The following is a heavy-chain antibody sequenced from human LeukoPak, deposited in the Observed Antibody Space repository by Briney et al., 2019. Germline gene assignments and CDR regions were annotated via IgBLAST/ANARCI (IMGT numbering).Heavy chain of an antibody. CDR3: AGISTGSCFRH. V-gene: IGHV4-38-2*02. CDR2: ISHSGST. D-gene: IGHD4-17*01. CDR1: GYSISNDYY. Sequence: PSETLSLTCSVSGYSISNDYYWGWIRQSPEKGREWLGSISHSGSTYYNPSLRSRVTISRDMPKNQFSLELNSVTAADTAVYYCAGISTGSCFRHWGQGTLVTVSS. J-gene: IGHJ1*01.